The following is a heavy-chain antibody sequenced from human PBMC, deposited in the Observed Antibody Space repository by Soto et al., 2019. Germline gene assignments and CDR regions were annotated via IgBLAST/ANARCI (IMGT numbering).Heavy chain of an antibody. D-gene: IGHD6-19*01. V-gene: IGHV1-69*13. CDR2: IMPLFGTT. CDR1: GGNFSSQC. Sequence: SVKVSCKASGGNFSSQCMSWVRQAPGQGLEFMGGIMPLFGTTNYAQKFRGRVTITADEPTSTVYMELRRLRSEHTPVYYCARGSGRGWYNWFDPWGQGTPVTVSS. J-gene: IGHJ5*02. CDR3: ARGSGRGWYNWFDP.